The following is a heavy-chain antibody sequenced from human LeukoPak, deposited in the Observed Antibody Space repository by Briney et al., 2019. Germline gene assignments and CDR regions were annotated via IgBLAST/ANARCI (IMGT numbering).Heavy chain of an antibody. D-gene: IGHD4/OR15-4a*01. Sequence: KPGGSLRLSCAATGFTFSDAWMTWLRQAPGKGLEWVGRIKSKSAGGTTEYAAPVKSRFTISRDDSKDTLFLQMNSLKTEDTAMYYCTADVPTMVAQIDYWGQGTRVTVSS. CDR2: IKSKSAGGTT. J-gene: IGHJ4*02. CDR3: TADVPTMVAQIDY. CDR1: GFTFSDAW. V-gene: IGHV3-15*01.